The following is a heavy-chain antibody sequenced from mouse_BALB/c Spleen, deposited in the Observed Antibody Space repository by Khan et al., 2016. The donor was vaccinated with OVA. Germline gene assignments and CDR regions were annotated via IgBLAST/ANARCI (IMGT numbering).Heavy chain of an antibody. CDR2: FYPFHDVS. Sequence: EVQLQQSGPELVKPGASVKMSCKASGYTFTSYVMHWVKQKPGLGLEWIGYFYPFHDVSKYNETFKGKATLTSDKSSSSAYLVLSSLTSDESGVCYWSPVGTYYVSCAYCGQGTLVTVSA. V-gene: IGHV1S136*01. D-gene: IGHD1-1*01. CDR3: SPVGTYYVSCAY. CDR1: GYTFTSYV. J-gene: IGHJ3*01.